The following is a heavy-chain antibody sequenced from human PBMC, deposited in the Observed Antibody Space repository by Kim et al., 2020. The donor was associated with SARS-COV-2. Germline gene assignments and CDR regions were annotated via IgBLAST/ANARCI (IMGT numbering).Heavy chain of an antibody. CDR2: DGGEK. V-gene: IGHV3-7*01. D-gene: IGHD2-2*01. J-gene: IGHJ4*02. Sequence: DGGEKNYVDSVKGRFTISRDNAKNSLYLQMNSLRVEDTAVYYCASTSLAANWGQGTLVTVSS. CDR3: ASTSLAAN.